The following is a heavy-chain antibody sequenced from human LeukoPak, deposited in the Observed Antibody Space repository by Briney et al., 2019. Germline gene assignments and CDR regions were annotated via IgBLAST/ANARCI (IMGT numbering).Heavy chain of an antibody. CDR1: GYTLTELS. V-gene: IGHV1-24*01. CDR3: ATLAVTTGDSGY. J-gene: IGHJ4*02. D-gene: IGHD4-17*01. Sequence: ASVKVSCKVSGYTLTELSMHWVRQAPGKGLEWMGGFDPEDGETIYAPKFQGRVTMTEDTSTDTAYMELSSLRSEDTAVYYCATLAVTTGDSGYWGQGALVTVSS. CDR2: FDPEDGET.